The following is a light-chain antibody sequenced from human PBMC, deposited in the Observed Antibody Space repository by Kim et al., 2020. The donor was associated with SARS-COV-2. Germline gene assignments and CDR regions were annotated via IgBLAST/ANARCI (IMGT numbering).Light chain of an antibody. CDR3: QQYGSPPIT. CDR1: QSVSSSY. Sequence: SPGERATLSCRDSQSVSSSYLAWYQQKPGQAPRLLIYGASSRATGIPDRFSGSGSGTDFTLTISRLEPEDFAVYYCQQYGSPPITFGQGTRLEIK. J-gene: IGKJ5*01. V-gene: IGKV3-20*01. CDR2: GAS.